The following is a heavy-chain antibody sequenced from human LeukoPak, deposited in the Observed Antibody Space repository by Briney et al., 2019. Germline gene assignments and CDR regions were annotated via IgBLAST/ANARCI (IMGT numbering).Heavy chain of an antibody. D-gene: IGHD5-18*01. CDR1: GYTFTGYY. Sequence: ASVKVSCKASGYTFTGYYMHWVRQAPGQGLEWMGWINPNSGGTNYAQKFQGRVTMTRDTSISTAYMELSRLRSDDTAVYYCARGEGTAMVRGDYWGQGTLVTVSS. J-gene: IGHJ4*02. V-gene: IGHV1-2*02. CDR2: INPNSGGT. CDR3: ARGEGTAMVRGDY.